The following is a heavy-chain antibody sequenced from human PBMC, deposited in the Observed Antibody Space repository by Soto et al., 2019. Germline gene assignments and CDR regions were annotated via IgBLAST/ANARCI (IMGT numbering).Heavy chain of an antibody. Sequence: LSLTCTVSGGSISSSSYYWGWIRQPPGKGLEWIGSIYYSGSTYYNPSLKSRVTISVDTSKNQFSLKLSSVTAADTAVYYCARLGGHSSSSNYYYYGMDVWGQGTTVTVSS. V-gene: IGHV4-39*01. CDR3: ARLGGHSSSSNYYYYGMDV. CDR2: IYYSGST. D-gene: IGHD6-13*01. CDR1: GGSISSSSYY. J-gene: IGHJ6*02.